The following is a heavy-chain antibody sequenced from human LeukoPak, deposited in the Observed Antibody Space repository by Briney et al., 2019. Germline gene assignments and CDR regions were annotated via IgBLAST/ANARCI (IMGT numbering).Heavy chain of an antibody. CDR1: GFTIHTYW. J-gene: IGHJ3*02. CDR3: ARDQAYATSGYRPWAFDI. CDR2: IKQDGSEK. D-gene: IGHD3-22*01. Sequence: GGSLRLSCAASGFTIHTYWMSWVRQAPGKGLEWVANIKQDGSEKYYVDSVKGRFTISRDNAKNSLYVQMNSLRVEDTAVYYCARDQAYATSGYRPWAFDIWGQGTMVTVSS. V-gene: IGHV3-7*01.